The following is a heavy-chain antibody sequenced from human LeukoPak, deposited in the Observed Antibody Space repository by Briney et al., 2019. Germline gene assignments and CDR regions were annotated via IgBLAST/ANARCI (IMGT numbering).Heavy chain of an antibody. Sequence: SQTLSLTCTVSGGSISSGSYYWSWIRQPAGKGLEWIGRIYTSGSTNYNPSLKSRVTISVDTSKNQFSLKLSSVTAADTAVYYCARQWHQLLYFDYWGQGTLVTVFS. CDR2: IYTSGST. V-gene: IGHV4-61*02. J-gene: IGHJ4*02. CDR1: GGSISSGSYY. CDR3: ARQWHQLLYFDY. D-gene: IGHD2-2*01.